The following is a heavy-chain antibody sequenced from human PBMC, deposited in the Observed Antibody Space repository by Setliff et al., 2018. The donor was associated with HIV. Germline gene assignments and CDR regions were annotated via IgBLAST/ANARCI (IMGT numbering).Heavy chain of an antibody. V-gene: IGHV1-2*02. Sequence: ASVKVSCKPSGFTFTGYYLHWVRQAPGQGLEWMGWINPNNGDTNYEQRFQGRVTMTRDTSITTVYMVLNRLTPGDTAVYYCASPYENNSGPDYWGQGTPVNVSS. CDR3: ASPYENNSGPDY. J-gene: IGHJ4*02. D-gene: IGHD7-27*01. CDR2: INPNNGDT. CDR1: GFTFTGYY.